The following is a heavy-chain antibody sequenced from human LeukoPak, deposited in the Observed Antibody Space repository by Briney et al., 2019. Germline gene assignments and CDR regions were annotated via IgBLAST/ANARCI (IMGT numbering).Heavy chain of an antibody. D-gene: IGHD6-19*01. CDR2: IYYSGST. Sequence: SETLSLTCTVSGGSISSGGYYWSWIRQHPGKGLEWIGYIYYSGSTYYNPSLKSRVTISVDTSKNQFFLKLSSVTAAVTAVYYCAREPAVDAFDIWGQGTMVTVSS. CDR3: AREPAVDAFDI. J-gene: IGHJ3*02. V-gene: IGHV4-31*03. CDR1: GGSISSGGYY.